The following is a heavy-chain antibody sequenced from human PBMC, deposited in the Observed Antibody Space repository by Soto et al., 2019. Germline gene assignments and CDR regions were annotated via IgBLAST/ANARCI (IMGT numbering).Heavy chain of an antibody. V-gene: IGHV1-69*06. D-gene: IGHD6-13*01. CDR1: GYTFTSYA. CDR3: AREPLPSGTYYYYGMDV. CDR2: IIPIFGTA. Sequence: SVKVSCKASGYTFTSYAISWVRQAPGQGLEWMGGIIPIFGTANYAQKFQGRDTITADKSTSTAYMELSSLRSEDTAVYYCAREPLPSGTYYYYGMDVWGQGTTVTVSS. J-gene: IGHJ6*02.